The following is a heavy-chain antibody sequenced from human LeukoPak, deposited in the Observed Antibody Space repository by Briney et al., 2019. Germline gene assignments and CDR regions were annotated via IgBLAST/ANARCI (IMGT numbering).Heavy chain of an antibody. Sequence: GGSLRLSCAASGFTFSNHGMNWVRQAPGKGLEWVSGISPSGDITYYADSVKGRFTISRDNSKNTLYLEVISLTAEDTAVYYCEKDAAGLGSGGWSQEPLVPVS. J-gene: IGHJ4*02. CDR2: ISPSGDIT. D-gene: IGHD3-10*01. CDR3: EKDAAGLGSGG. CDR1: GFTFSNHG. V-gene: IGHV3-23*01.